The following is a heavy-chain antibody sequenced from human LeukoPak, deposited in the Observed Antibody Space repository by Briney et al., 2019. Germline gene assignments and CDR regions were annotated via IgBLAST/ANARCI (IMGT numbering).Heavy chain of an antibody. Sequence: SETLSLTCTVSGGSISSYYWSWIRQPAGKGLEWIGRIYTSGGTNYNPSLKSRVTMSVDTSKNQFSLKLSSVTAADTAVYYCAREGHDYGDYFFLFDCWGQGTLVTVSS. CDR2: IYTSGGT. CDR1: GGSISSYY. V-gene: IGHV4-4*07. D-gene: IGHD4-17*01. CDR3: AREGHDYGDYFFLFDC. J-gene: IGHJ4*02.